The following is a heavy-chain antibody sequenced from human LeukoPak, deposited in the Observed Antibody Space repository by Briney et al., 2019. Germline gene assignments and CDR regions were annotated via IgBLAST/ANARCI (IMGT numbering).Heavy chain of an antibody. D-gene: IGHD2-21*02. CDR3: ARAYCGGDCYSRAFDI. V-gene: IGHV1-8*01. J-gene: IGHJ3*02. CDR1: GYTFTSYD. CDR2: MNPNSGNT. Sequence: GASVKVSCKASGYTFTSYDINWVRQATGQGLEWMGWMNPNSGNTGFAQKFQGRVTMTRNTSISTAYMELSSLRSEDTAVYYCARAYCGGDCYSRAFDIWGQGTMVTVSS.